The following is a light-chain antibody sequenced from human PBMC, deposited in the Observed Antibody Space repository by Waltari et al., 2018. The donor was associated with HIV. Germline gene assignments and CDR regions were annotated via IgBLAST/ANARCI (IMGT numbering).Light chain of an antibody. Sequence: QSSLTQPASVSGSPGQSITISCTGTSSDVGNYDFVSWYQQQPGRAPKLMIYAVNKLPSGLSNRFPGSKSGNTASLTISGLQAEDEAVYYCCSYAGTSTYVFGPGTKVTVL. CDR3: CSYAGTSTYV. J-gene: IGLJ1*01. CDR1: SSDVGNYDF. CDR2: AVN. V-gene: IGLV2-23*02.